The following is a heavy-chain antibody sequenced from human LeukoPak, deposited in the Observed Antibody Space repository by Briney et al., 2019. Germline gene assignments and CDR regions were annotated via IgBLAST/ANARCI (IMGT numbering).Heavy chain of an antibody. CDR2: ISGSGGST. CDR1: GFTFSSYW. J-gene: IGHJ4*02. D-gene: IGHD1-26*01. CDR3: AKYDVGATIDY. V-gene: IGHV3-23*01. Sequence: GGSLRLSCAASGFTFSSYWMHWVRQAPGKGLEWVSAISGSGGSTYYADSVKGRFTISRDNSKNTLYLQMNSLRAEDTAVYYCAKYDVGATIDYWGQGTLVTVSS.